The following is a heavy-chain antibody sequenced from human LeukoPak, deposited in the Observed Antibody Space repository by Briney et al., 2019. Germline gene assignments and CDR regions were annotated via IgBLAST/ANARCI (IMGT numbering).Heavy chain of an antibody. Sequence: GGSLRLSCTASGFTFGDYAMSWVRQAPGKGREWVGFIRSEAYGGTTEYAASVKGRFTISRDDSKSIAYLQMNSLKTEDTAVYYCTRVRWGSYSDYWGQGTLVTVSS. J-gene: IGHJ4*02. CDR1: GFTFGDYA. CDR2: IRSEAYGGTT. V-gene: IGHV3-49*04. D-gene: IGHD3-16*01. CDR3: TRVRWGSYSDY.